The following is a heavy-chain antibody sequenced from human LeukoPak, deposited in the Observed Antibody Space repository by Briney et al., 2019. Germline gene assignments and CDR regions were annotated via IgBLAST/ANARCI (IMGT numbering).Heavy chain of an antibody. Sequence: SETLSLTCTVSGGSISSGSYYWSWIRQPAGKGLEWIGRIYTSGSTNYNPSLKSRVTISVGTSKNQFSLNLSSVTAADTAVYYCASSSYDILTGYYLGYWGQGTLVTVTS. D-gene: IGHD3-9*01. CDR2: IYTSGST. CDR3: ASSSYDILTGYYLGY. V-gene: IGHV4-61*02. CDR1: GGSISSGSYY. J-gene: IGHJ4*02.